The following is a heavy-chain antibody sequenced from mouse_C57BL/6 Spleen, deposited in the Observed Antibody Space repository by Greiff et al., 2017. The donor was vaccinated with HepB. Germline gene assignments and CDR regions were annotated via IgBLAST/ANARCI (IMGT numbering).Heavy chain of an antibody. Sequence: QVQLKQPGAELVKPGASVKMSCKASGYTFTSYWITWVKQRPGQGLEWIGDIYPGSGSTNYNEKFKGKATLTADKSSSTAYMELRSLTSEDSAVYFCVYYAMDYWGQGTSVTVSS. CDR1: GYTFTSYW. J-gene: IGHJ4*01. CDR2: IYPGSGST. CDR3: VYYAMDY. V-gene: IGHV1-55*01.